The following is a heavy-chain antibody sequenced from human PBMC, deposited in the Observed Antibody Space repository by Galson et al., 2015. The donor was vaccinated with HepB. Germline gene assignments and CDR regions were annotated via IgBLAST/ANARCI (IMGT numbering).Heavy chain of an antibody. CDR2: INPSGGST. CDR1: GYTFTSYY. CDR3: ARHLYYYDSSDWFDP. Sequence: SVKVSCKASGYTFTSYYMHWVRQAPGQGLEWMGIINPSGGSTSYAQKFQGRVTMTRDTSTSTVYMELSSLRSEDTAVYYCARHLYYYDSSDWFDPWGQGTLVTVSS. V-gene: IGHV1-46*01. J-gene: IGHJ5*02. D-gene: IGHD3-22*01.